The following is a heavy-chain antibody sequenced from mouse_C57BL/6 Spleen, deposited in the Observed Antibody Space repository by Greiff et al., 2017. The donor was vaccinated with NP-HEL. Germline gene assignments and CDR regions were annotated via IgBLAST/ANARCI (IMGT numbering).Heavy chain of an antibody. CDR3: ARGQLRLFDY. V-gene: IGHV1-42*01. D-gene: IGHD3-2*02. Sequence: EVQLKESGPELVKPGASVKISCKASGYSFTGYYMNWVKQSPEKSLEWIGEINPSTGGTTYNQKFKAKATLTVDKSASTAYMQLKSLTSEDSAVYYCARGQLRLFDYWGQGTTLTVSS. CDR2: INPSTGGT. CDR1: GYSFTGYY. J-gene: IGHJ2*01.